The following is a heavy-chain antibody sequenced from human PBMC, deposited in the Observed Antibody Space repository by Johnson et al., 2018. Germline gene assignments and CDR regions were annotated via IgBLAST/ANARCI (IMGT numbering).Heavy chain of an antibody. V-gene: IGHV3-7*01. CDR2: IKQDGREK. D-gene: IGHD4-17*01. J-gene: IGHJ6*02. CDR3: ARPTGDGDYGDYYGMDV. Sequence: EVQLVETGGGLVQPGGSXRLSCAASGLTFSSYWMSWVRQAPGKGLEWVANIKQDGREKYYVDSVKGRFTISRDNAKNSLYLQMNSLRAEDTAVYDSARPTGDGDYGDYYGMDVWGQGTTVTVSS. CDR1: GLTFSSYW.